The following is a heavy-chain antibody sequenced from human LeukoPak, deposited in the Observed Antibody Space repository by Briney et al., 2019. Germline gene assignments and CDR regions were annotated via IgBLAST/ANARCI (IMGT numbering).Heavy chain of an antibody. J-gene: IGHJ5*02. CDR3: AKDGRSRGIAAAAPNWFDP. Sequence: QPGGSLRLSCAASGFTFSSYAMSWVRQAPGKGLEWVSAISGSGGSTYYADSVKGRFTISRDNSRNTLYLQMNSLRAEDTAVYYCAKDGRSRGIAAAAPNWFDPWGQGTLVTVSS. CDR2: ISGSGGST. D-gene: IGHD6-13*01. CDR1: GFTFSSYA. V-gene: IGHV3-23*01.